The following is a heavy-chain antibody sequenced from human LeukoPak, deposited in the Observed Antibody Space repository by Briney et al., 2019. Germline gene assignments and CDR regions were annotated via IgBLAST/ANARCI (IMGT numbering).Heavy chain of an antibody. J-gene: IGHJ4*02. Sequence: PSETLSLTCAVYGGSFSGYYWSWIRQPPGKGLEWIGEINHSGSTNYNPSLKSRVTISVDTSKNQFSLKLSSVTAADTAVYYCARGPGDPNDYWGQGTLVTVSS. CDR3: ARGPGDPNDY. V-gene: IGHV4-34*01. D-gene: IGHD2-21*02. CDR1: GGSFSGYY. CDR2: INHSGST.